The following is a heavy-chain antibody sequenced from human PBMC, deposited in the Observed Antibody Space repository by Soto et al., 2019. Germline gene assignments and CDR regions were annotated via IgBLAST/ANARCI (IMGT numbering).Heavy chain of an antibody. Sequence: QVQLVQSGAEVKKPGSSVKVSCKASGGTFSSYAISWVRQAPGQGLEWMGGIIPIFGTANYAQKFQGRVTITADESTSTAYMELSSLRSEDTAVYYCASKNSRSYDRRGRYYYYYGMDVWGQGTTVTVSS. CDR2: IIPIFGTA. V-gene: IGHV1-69*01. CDR1: GGTFSSYA. J-gene: IGHJ6*02. D-gene: IGHD1-26*01. CDR3: ASKNSRSYDRRGRYYYYYGMDV.